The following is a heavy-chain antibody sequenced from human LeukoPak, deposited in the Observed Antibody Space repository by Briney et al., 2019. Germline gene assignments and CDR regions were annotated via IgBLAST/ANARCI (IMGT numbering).Heavy chain of an antibody. V-gene: IGHV3-11*01. CDR3: AGGGGYGSGSHYSFDY. D-gene: IGHD3-10*01. Sequence: SGGSLRLSCAASEFTFTDYYMSWIRQAPGKGLEWLSYISISGTTIYYADSVKGRFTISRDNAKNSLYLQMNSLRAEDTAVYYCAGGGGYGSGSHYSFDYWGQGTLVTVSS. CDR2: ISISGTTI. CDR1: EFTFTDYY. J-gene: IGHJ4*02.